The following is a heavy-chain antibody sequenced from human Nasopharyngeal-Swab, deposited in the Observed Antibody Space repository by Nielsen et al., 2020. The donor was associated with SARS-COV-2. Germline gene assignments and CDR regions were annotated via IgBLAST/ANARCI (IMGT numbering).Heavy chain of an antibody. Sequence: ASVKVSCKASGYTFTSYYMHWVRQAPGQGLGWMGIINPSGGSTSYAQKFQGRVTMTRDTSTSTVYMELSSLRSEDTAVYYCARDQIGDSSGYDFDYWGQGTLVTVSS. CDR1: GYTFTSYY. J-gene: IGHJ4*02. V-gene: IGHV1-46*01. CDR3: ARDQIGDSSGYDFDY. D-gene: IGHD3-22*01. CDR2: INPSGGST.